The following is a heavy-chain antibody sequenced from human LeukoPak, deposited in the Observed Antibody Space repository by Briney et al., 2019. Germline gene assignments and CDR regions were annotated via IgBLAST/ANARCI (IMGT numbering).Heavy chain of an antibody. Sequence: GGSLRLSCAVSGFTVSRNYMTWVRQAPGKGLEWVSYFSSSGSTIYYADSVKGRFTISRDNAKNSLYLQMNSLRAEDTAVYYCARAYSGGTLDYWGQGTLVTVSS. CDR1: GFTVSRNY. CDR3: ARAYSGGTLDY. J-gene: IGHJ4*02. V-gene: IGHV3-11*01. D-gene: IGHD3-16*01. CDR2: FSSSGSTI.